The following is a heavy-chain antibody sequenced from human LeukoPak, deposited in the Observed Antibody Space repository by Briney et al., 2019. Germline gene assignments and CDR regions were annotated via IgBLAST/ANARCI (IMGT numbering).Heavy chain of an antibody. D-gene: IGHD7-27*01. CDR1: GYTLIDFF. CDR3: ARDLSSTSNWDFDY. V-gene: IGHV1-2*06. Sequence: ASVKVSCNASGYTLIDFFIHWVRQAPGQGLEWMGRINPNSGGTEYPPNFQGRVTMTRDTSISATYMELNRLTSDDTAVYYCARDLSSTSNWDFDYWGQGTLVTVSS. CDR2: INPNSGGT. J-gene: IGHJ4*02.